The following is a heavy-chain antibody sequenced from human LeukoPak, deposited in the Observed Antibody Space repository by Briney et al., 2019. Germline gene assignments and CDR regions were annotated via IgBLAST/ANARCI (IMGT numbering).Heavy chain of an antibody. CDR1: GGSISSSSDY. V-gene: IGHV4-39*01. D-gene: IGHD1-1*01. Sequence: PSETLSLTCTVSGGSISSSSDYWGWIRQAPGKGLEWIGSIYYHENTYYNSSLKSRVTISVDTSKNHFSLKLNAVTAADTAVYFCARRAYSAAYWKHFDYWDQGTLVTVSS. CDR3: ARRAYSAAYWKHFDY. J-gene: IGHJ4*02. CDR2: IYYHENT.